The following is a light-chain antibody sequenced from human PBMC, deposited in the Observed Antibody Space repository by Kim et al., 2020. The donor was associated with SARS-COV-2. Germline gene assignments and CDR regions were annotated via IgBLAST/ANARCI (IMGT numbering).Light chain of an antibody. CDR1: QIVSRS. CDR3: QQRHSWPLT. Sequence: SLSPWQRSTLACTAVQIVSRSLAWYPQKPAQAPRLLIYAAAHRATRIPARFSAGGSRTDFTLTVSSLESEDVAVYYCQQRHSWPLTFGGGTKLEI. V-gene: IGKV3-11*01. J-gene: IGKJ4*01. CDR2: AAA.